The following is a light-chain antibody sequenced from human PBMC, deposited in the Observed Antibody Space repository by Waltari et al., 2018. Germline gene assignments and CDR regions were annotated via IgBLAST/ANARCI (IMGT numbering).Light chain of an antibody. CDR2: DVS. CDR1: SNDVGGYNY. Sequence: QSALTQPASVSGSPGQSITISCTGTSNDVGGYNYVSWYQQHPGKAPKLMIYDVSDRPSGVSNRFSGSKSGHTASLTISGLQAEDEAEYYCTSYATGSSYIFGGGTKVTVL. CDR3: TSYATGSSYI. J-gene: IGLJ1*01. V-gene: IGLV2-14*03.